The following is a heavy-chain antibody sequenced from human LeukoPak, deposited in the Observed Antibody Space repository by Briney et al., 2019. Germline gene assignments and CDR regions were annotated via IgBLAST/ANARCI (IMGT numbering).Heavy chain of an antibody. CDR2: IRYDGGNK. Sequence: GGSLRLSCAASGFTFSSYGMHWVRQAPGKGLEWVAFIRYDGGNKYYADSVKGRFTISRDNSKNTLYLQMNSLRAEDTALYYCARGFADLYYFDNWGQGTLVTVSS. V-gene: IGHV3-30*02. J-gene: IGHJ4*02. CDR3: ARGFADLYYFDN. CDR1: GFTFSSYG.